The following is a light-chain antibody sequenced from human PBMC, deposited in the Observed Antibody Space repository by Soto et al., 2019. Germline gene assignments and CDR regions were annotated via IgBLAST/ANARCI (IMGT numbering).Light chain of an antibody. CDR3: QSYDSRLSGYVV. Sequence: QSVLTQPPSVSAAPGQTVTIYCTGSGSNIGAGYDVHWYQHLPGRAPKLLIYGNIIRPSGVPDRFSASKSGTSASLAITGLQAEDEGDYYCQSYDSRLSGYVVFGGGTKVTVL. V-gene: IGLV1-40*01. CDR2: GNI. CDR1: GSNIGAGYD. J-gene: IGLJ2*01.